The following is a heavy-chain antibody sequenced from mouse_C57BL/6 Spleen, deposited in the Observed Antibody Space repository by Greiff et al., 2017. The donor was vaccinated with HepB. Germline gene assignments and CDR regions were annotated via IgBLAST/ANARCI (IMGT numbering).Heavy chain of an antibody. J-gene: IGHJ3*01. CDR1: GYTFTSYW. D-gene: IGHD2-4*01. Sequence: QVQLQQPGAELVMPGASVKLSYKASGYTFTSYWMHWVKQRPGQGLEWIGEIDPSDSYTNYNQKFKGKSTLTVDKSSSTAYMQLSSLTSEDSAVYYCATGLPLAYWGQGTLVTVSA. CDR3: ATGLPLAY. V-gene: IGHV1-69*01. CDR2: IDPSDSYT.